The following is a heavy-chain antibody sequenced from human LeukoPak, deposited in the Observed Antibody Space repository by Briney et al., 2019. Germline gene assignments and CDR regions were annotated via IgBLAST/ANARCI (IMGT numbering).Heavy chain of an antibody. J-gene: IGHJ4*02. V-gene: IGHV3-30*02. CDR3: ARERQNKDFWSGGDY. CDR2: IRYDGSNK. D-gene: IGHD3-3*01. Sequence: GGSLRLSCAASGFTFSSYGMHWVRQAPGKGLEWVAFIRYDGSNKYYADSVKGRFTISRDNSKNTLYLQMNTLRPEDTAVYYCARERQNKDFWSGGDYWGQGTLVTVSS. CDR1: GFTFSSYG.